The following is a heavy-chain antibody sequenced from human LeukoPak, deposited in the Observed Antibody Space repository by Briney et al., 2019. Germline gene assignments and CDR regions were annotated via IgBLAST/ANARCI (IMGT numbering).Heavy chain of an antibody. V-gene: IGHV3-7*01. CDR2: IKHNGGEK. Sequence: GGSLRLSCVASGFTFADYFMSWVRQAPGKGLEWVASIKHNGGEKYYVDSVKGRFTISRDNAKNSLYLQMNSLRAEDTAVYYCATYAPVYDDFDYWGQGTLVTVSS. CDR1: GFTFADYF. CDR3: ATYAPVYDDFDY. D-gene: IGHD6-6*01. J-gene: IGHJ4*02.